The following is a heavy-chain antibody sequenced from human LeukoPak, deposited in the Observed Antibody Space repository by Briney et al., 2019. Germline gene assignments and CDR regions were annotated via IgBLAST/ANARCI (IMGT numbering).Heavy chain of an antibody. V-gene: IGHV3-13*01. CDR2: IDTAGDT. CDR3: ARGYCSGGSCYSLDAFDI. Sequence: GGSLRLSCAASGFTLSSYDMHWVRQATGKGLEWVSAIDTAGDTYYPGSVKGRFTISRENAKNSLYFQMNSLRAGDTAVYYCARGYCSGGSCYSLDAFDIWGQGTMVTVSS. CDR1: GFTLSSYD. D-gene: IGHD2-15*01. J-gene: IGHJ3*02.